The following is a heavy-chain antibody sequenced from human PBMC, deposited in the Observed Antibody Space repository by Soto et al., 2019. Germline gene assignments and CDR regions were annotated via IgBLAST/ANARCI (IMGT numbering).Heavy chain of an antibody. CDR2: INPNSGGT. V-gene: IGHV1-2*02. Sequence: GGSVKVGWNAAGDAFTGCYRRWVRHAPEQGLDWVASINPNSGGTNYAQKFQGRFTMTRDTSISTAYMETSRLRSDDTAVYYCERVTPARFGELSGDYYYGMDVWGQGTTVTVS. CDR3: ERVTPARFGELSGDYYYGMDV. CDR1: GDAFTGCY. D-gene: IGHD3-10*01. J-gene: IGHJ6*02.